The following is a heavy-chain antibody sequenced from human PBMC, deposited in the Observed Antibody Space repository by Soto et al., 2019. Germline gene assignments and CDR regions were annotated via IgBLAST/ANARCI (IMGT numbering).Heavy chain of an antibody. CDR2: INSGGHT. Sequence: GGSLRLSCAASGFSRNYMSWVRQAPGKGLEWVSVINSGGHTYYADSVKGRFIISRDNSKNTVYLQMNSLRAEDTAVYYCAKGSASGVPYYFFYWGQGDLGTASS. V-gene: IGHV3-53*01. CDR1: GFSRNY. CDR3: AKGSASGVPYYFFY. J-gene: IGHJ4*02. D-gene: IGHD6-13*01.